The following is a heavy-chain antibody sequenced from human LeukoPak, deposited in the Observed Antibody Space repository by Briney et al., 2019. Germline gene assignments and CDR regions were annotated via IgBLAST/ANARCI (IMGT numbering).Heavy chain of an antibody. CDR1: GYTFTGYY. V-gene: IGHV1-2*02. CDR2: INPNSGGT. D-gene: IGHD6-13*01. Sequence: ASVKVSCKASGYTFTGYYMHWVRQAPGQGLEWMGWINPNSGGTNYAQKFQGRVTMTRDTPISTAYMELSRLRSDDTAVYYCARDISSSYVDAFDIWGQGTMVTVSS. J-gene: IGHJ3*02. CDR3: ARDISSSYVDAFDI.